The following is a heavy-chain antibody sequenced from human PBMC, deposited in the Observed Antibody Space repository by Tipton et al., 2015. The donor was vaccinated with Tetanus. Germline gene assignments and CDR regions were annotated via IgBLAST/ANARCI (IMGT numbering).Heavy chain of an antibody. V-gene: IGHV3-30*18. CDR1: GSIFSSYD. D-gene: IGHD3-22*01. CDR3: TKGKYYFDSGNYYPPFDH. CDR2: ISFDGSKK. J-gene: IGHJ4*02. Sequence: SLRLSCAASGSIFSSYDIHWVRQAPGMGLEWVAVISFDGSKKYYADSVEGRFTISRDNSKNTLYLQMNSLRAEDTALYYCTKGKYYFDSGNYYPPFDHWGQGTLVTVSS.